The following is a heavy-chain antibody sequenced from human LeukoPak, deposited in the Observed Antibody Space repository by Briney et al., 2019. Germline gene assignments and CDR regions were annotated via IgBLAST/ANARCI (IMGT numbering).Heavy chain of an antibody. J-gene: IGHJ4*02. CDR2: IYTSGST. CDR3: ARLSTVTTSFDY. D-gene: IGHD4-17*01. V-gene: IGHV4-61*02. Sequence: SQTLSLTCTVSGGSISSGSYYWSWIRQPAGKGLEWIGRIYTSGSTNYNPSLKSRVTISVDTSKNQFSLRLSSVTAADTAVYYCARLSTVTTSFDYWGQGTLVTVSS. CDR1: GGSISSGSYY.